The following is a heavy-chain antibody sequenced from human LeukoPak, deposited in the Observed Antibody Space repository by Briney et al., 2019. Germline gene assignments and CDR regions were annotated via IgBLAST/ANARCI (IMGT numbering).Heavy chain of an antibody. Sequence: GGSLRLSCAASGFTFSSYWMSWFRQAPGKGLEWVANIKQDGSEKYYVDSVKGRFTISRDNAKNSLYLQMNSLRAEDTAVYYCARDPITMVRGVLAYYYGLDVWGQGTTVTVSS. CDR1: GFTFSSYW. CDR2: IKQDGSEK. CDR3: ARDPITMVRGVLAYYYGLDV. V-gene: IGHV3-7*01. D-gene: IGHD3-10*01. J-gene: IGHJ6*02.